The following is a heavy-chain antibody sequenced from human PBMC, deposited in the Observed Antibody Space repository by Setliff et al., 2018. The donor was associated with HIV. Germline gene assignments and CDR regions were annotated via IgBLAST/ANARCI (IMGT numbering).Heavy chain of an antibody. CDR1: GYYFNIDY. J-gene: IGHJ4*02. V-gene: IGHV1-46*02. D-gene: IGHD6-13*01. CDR3: ASELQGHSSSWPNY. Sequence: ASVKVSCKTFGYYFNIDYMHWVRQAPGQGLEWMAMVSPFDDGTNYAQKFQGRVTMTRDTSTSTVYMEVSRLRSDDTAVYYCASELQGHSSSWPNYWGQGTLVTVSS. CDR2: VSPFDDGT.